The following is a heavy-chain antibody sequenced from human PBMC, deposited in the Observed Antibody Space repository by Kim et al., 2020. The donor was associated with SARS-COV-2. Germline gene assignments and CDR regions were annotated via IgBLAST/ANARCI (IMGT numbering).Heavy chain of an antibody. J-gene: IGHJ5*02. CDR3: ARDGGDYYDSSGFQYPLFDP. CDR2: IYYSGST. CDR1: GGSVSSGSYY. Sequence: SETLSLTCTVSGGSVSSGSYYWSWIRQPPGKGLEWIGYIYYSGSTNYNPSLKSRVTISVDTSKNQFSLKLSSVTAADTAVYYCARDGGDYYDSSGFQYPLFDPWGQGTLVTVSS. D-gene: IGHD3-22*01. V-gene: IGHV4-61*01.